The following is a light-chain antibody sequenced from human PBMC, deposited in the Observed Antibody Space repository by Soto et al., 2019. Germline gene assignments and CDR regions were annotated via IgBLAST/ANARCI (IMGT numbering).Light chain of an antibody. Sequence: EIVLTQSPCTLSFSQGERATLSCRASQSVSSNYFACYQKKRGQAPRLLIYGVTSRAAGIPDRFSGSGSGTVFTIISSRLEPEDFAVYYCEQYGSSPRTFGQGTKVDIK. J-gene: IGKJ1*01. V-gene: IGKV3-20*01. CDR3: EQYGSSPRT. CDR1: QSVSSNY. CDR2: GVT.